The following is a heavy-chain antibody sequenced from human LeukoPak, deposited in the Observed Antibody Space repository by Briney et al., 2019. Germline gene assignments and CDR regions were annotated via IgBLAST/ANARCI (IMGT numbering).Heavy chain of an antibody. CDR2: ISSSSSYI. Sequence: PGGSLRLSCAASGFTFSSYSMNWVRQAPGKGLEWVSSISSSSSYIYYADSVKGRFTISRDNAKNSLYLQMNSLRAEDTAVYYCARAPGGAYCSSTSCYIRYWGQGTLVTVSS. CDR3: ARAPGGAYCSSTSCYIRY. CDR1: GFTFSSYS. D-gene: IGHD2-2*02. J-gene: IGHJ4*02. V-gene: IGHV3-21*01.